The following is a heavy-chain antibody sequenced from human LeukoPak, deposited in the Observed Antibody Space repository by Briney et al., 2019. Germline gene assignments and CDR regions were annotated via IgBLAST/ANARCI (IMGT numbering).Heavy chain of an antibody. D-gene: IGHD3-3*01. CDR1: GYTFTGYY. CDR2: INPNSGGT. V-gene: IGHV1-2*02. CDR3: VRDPDITIFGVVKGGFDY. J-gene: IGHJ4*02. Sequence: ASVKVSCKASGYTFTGYYMHWVRQAPGQGLEWMGWINPNSGGTNYAQKFQSRVTMTRDTSISTAYMELSRLRSDDTAVYYCVRDPDITIFGVVKGGFDYWGPGTLVTVSS.